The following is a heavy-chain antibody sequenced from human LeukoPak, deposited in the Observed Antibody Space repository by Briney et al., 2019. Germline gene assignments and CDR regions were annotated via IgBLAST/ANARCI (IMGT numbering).Heavy chain of an antibody. D-gene: IGHD3-10*01. CDR3: VKRPGKMPRGMGFDP. CDR2: ISGSGGST. Sequence: GGSLRPSCAASGFTFSSYAMSWVRQAPGKGLEWVSAISGSGGSTYYADSVKGRFTISRDNSKNTLYLQMNSLRAEDTAVYYCVKRPGKMPRGMGFDPWGQGTLVTVSS. CDR1: GFTFSSYA. V-gene: IGHV3-23*01. J-gene: IGHJ5*02.